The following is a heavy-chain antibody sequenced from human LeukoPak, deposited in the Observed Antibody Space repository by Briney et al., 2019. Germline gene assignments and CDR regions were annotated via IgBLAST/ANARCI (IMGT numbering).Heavy chain of an antibody. CDR1: GFTFSSYG. D-gene: IGHD3-10*02. V-gene: IGHV3-48*04. J-gene: IGHJ6*04. Sequence: GGSLRLSCAASGFTFSSYGMSWVRQAPGKGLEWVSYISSSGSSIYYADSVKGRFTISRDNAKNSLYLQMNSLRAEDTAVYYCAELGITMIGGVWGKGTTVTISS. CDR2: ISSSGSSI. CDR3: AELGITMIGGV.